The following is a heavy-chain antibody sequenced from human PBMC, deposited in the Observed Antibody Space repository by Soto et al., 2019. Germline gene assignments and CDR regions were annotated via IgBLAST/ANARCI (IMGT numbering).Heavy chain of an antibody. J-gene: IGHJ6*02. CDR1: GGTFSSYA. CDR2: IIPIFGTA. CDR3: ALPKASCYLRCGYGMDV. Sequence: QVQLVQSGAEVKKPGSSVKVSCKASGGTFSSYAISWVRQAPGQGLEWMGGIIPIFGTANYAQKFQGRVTITADESTSTAYMALSSLRSEDTAVYYCALPKASCYLRCGYGMDVWGQGTTVTVSS. V-gene: IGHV1-69*01. D-gene: IGHD2-2*01.